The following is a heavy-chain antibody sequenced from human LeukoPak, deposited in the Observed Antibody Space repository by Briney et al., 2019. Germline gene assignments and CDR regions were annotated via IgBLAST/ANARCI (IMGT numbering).Heavy chain of an antibody. J-gene: IGHJ4*02. CDR1: GYSFTIYW. CDR2: IYPGDSDV. V-gene: IGHV5-51*01. CDR3: ARLYRYCSGGDCYPYYFDN. D-gene: IGHD2-15*01. Sequence: GESLKISCEGSGYSFTIYWIGWVRQIPGKGLDWMGIIYPGDSDVRYNPSFQGQVTISADKSINTAYLQWSSLKASDTAMYYCARLYRYCSGGDCYPYYFDNWGQGTLVTVSS.